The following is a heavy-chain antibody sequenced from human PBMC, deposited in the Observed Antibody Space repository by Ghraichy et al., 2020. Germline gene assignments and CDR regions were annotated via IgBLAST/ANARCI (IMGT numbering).Heavy chain of an antibody. V-gene: IGHV3-30*04. CDR1: GFAFSSSA. CDR2: ISSDGTNK. D-gene: IGHD6-19*01. Sequence: GGSLRLSCAASGFAFSSSALHWVRQAPGKGLEWVTVISSDGTNKYYADSLKGRFTISRDNSKNTLYLQMNSLRPEDTALYYCAKEGGGSGWYDKFYHYGMDVWGQGTVVTVSS. CDR3: AKEGGGSGWYDKFYHYGMDV. J-gene: IGHJ6*02.